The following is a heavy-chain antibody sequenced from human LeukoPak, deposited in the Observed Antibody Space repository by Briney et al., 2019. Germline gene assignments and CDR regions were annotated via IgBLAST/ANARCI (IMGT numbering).Heavy chain of an antibody. CDR2: ISYDGSNK. J-gene: IGHJ4*02. D-gene: IGHD2-2*01. CDR3: APIVVVPAAKTLFDY. V-gene: IGHV3-30-3*01. Sequence: GGSLRLSCAASGFTFSTYAMHWVRQAPGKGLEWVAVISYDGSNKYYADSVKGRFTISRDNSKNTLYLQMNSLRAEDTAVYYCAPIVVVPAAKTLFDYWGQGALVTVSS. CDR1: GFTFSTYA.